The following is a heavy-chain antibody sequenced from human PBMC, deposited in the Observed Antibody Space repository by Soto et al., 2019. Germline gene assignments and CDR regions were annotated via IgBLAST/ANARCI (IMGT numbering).Heavy chain of an antibody. Sequence: GGSLRLSCAASGFTFDDYAMHWVRQAPGKGLEWVSGISWNRGGIGYADSVKGRFTISRDNAKKSLYLQMNSLRAEDTALYYCAKDSQFGYFDYWGQGTLVTVSS. CDR1: GFTFDDYA. CDR2: ISWNRGGI. CDR3: AKDSQFGYFDY. J-gene: IGHJ4*02. V-gene: IGHV3-9*01. D-gene: IGHD3-10*01.